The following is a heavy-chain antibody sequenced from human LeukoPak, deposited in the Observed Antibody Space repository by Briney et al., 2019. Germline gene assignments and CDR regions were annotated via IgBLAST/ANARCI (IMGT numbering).Heavy chain of an antibody. J-gene: IGHJ4*02. V-gene: IGHV3-30-3*01. CDR3: ARHLPAAMFIAAAGIDY. CDR2: ISYDGSNK. D-gene: IGHD6-13*01. Sequence: GGSLRLSCAASGLTFSSYAMHWVRQAPGKGLEWVAVISYDGSNKYYADSVKGRFTISRDNSKNTLYLQMNSLRAEDTAVYYCARHLPAAMFIAAAGIDYWGQGTLVTVSS. CDR1: GLTFSSYA.